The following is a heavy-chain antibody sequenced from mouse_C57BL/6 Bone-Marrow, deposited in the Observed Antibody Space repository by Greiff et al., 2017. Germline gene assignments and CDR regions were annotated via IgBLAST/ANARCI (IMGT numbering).Heavy chain of an antibody. V-gene: IGHV1-64*01. CDR2: IHPTSGST. J-gene: IGHJ4*01. Sequence: QVQLQQPGAELVKPGASVKLSCKASGYTFTSYWMHWVKQRPGQGLEWIGMIHPTSGSTNYNEKFKSKATLTVDKSSSTAYMQLSSLTSEDSAVYYCARYPYGNYPYYAMDYWGQGTSVTVSS. D-gene: IGHD2-1*01. CDR3: ARYPYGNYPYYAMDY. CDR1: GYTFTSYW.